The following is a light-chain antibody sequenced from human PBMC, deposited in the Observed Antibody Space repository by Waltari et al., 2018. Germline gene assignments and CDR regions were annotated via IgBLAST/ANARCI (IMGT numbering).Light chain of an antibody. CDR1: EYVSKW. CDR2: KAS. V-gene: IGKV1-5*03. CDR3: QQSYTYSYP. Sequence: DIQMTQSPSTLSASVGDRVTITCRASEYVSKWLAWYQQKPGKAPKLLVYKASTLRSGVPSRFSGSGSGTEFSLTISSLQPDDFATYYCQQSYTYSYPFGQGTKLEIK. J-gene: IGKJ2*01.